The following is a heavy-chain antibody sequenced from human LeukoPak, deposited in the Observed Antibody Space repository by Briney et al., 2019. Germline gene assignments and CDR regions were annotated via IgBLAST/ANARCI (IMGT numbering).Heavy chain of an antibody. CDR2: ISSSSSYI. CDR1: EFTFSHHW. J-gene: IGHJ1*01. Sequence: GGSLRLSCAASEFTFSHHWMTWVRQAPGKGLEWVSSISSSSSYIYYADSVKGRFTISRDNAKNSLYLQMNSLRAEDTAVYYCARAPAAGSHGGYFQHWGQGTLVTVSS. V-gene: IGHV3-21*01. D-gene: IGHD6-13*01. CDR3: ARAPAAGSHGGYFQH.